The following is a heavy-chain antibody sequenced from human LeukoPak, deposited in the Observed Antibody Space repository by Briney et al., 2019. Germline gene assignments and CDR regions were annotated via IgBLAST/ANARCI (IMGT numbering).Heavy chain of an antibody. D-gene: IGHD3-22*01. CDR3: ARGGGYYYDSSGIDY. Sequence: GGSLRPSCAASGFTFSSYAMHWVRQAPGKGLEWVAVISYDGSNKYYADSVKGRFTISRDNSKNTLYLQMNSLRAEDTAVYYCARGGGYYYDSSGIDYWGQGTLVTVSS. CDR2: ISYDGSNK. V-gene: IGHV3-30-3*01. J-gene: IGHJ4*02. CDR1: GFTFSSYA.